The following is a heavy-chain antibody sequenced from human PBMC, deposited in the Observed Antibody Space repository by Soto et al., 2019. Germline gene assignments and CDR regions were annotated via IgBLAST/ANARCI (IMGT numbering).Heavy chain of an antibody. V-gene: IGHV1-8*01. Sequence: QVQLMQPGAEVKKPGASVKVSCKASGYTFTTYDINWVRQAPGQGLEWMGWMNPNRTNTGYAEKFQGRVTMTRDTSISTAYMELSSLRYDDTAVYYCVRGGFLSHDHVIIAPATLGFDPWGQGTLVTVSS. CDR2: MNPNRTNT. CDR1: GYTFTTYD. CDR3: VRGGFLSHDHVIIAPATLGFDP. J-gene: IGHJ5*02. D-gene: IGHD2-2*01.